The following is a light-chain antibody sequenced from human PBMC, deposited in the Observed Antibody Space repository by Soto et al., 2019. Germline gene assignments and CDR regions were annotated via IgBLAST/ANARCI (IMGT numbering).Light chain of an antibody. J-gene: IGKJ2*01. CDR3: QQYSNRYT. CDR1: QSISSW. V-gene: IGKV1-5*03. Sequence: DIQMTQSPSTLSASVGDRVTITCRASQSISSWLAWYQQKPGKAPKLLIYKASSLESGVPSRFSGSGSGTDFTLTISSLQPDDFATYYCQQYSNRYTFGQGTKLEIK. CDR2: KAS.